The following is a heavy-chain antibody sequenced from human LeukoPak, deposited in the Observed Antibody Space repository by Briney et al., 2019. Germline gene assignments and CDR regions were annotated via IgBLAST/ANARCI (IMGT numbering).Heavy chain of an antibody. D-gene: IGHD6-6*01. CDR2: IIPILGIA. Sequence: SVKVSCKASRGTFSKYAINWVRQAPGQGLEWMGRIIPILGIANYAQKFQGRVTITADKSTSTAYMELSSLRSEDTAVYYCAREESSSSLGYWGQGTLVTVSS. V-gene: IGHV1-69*04. CDR3: AREESSSSLGY. CDR1: RGTFSKYA. J-gene: IGHJ4*02.